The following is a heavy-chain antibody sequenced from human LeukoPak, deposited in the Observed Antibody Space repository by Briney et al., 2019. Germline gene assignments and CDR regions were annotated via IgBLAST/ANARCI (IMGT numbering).Heavy chain of an antibody. V-gene: IGHV3-66*02. CDR3: ARGGLGDYDFWSGYF. CDR1: GFTVSTNY. Sequence: GALRLSCAASGFTVSTNYMSWVRQAPGKGLEWVSVLYSSGNTNYADSVKGRFTISRDNSKNTLYLQMNSLRSEDTAVYYCARGGLGDYDFWSGYFWGQGTLVTVSS. J-gene: IGHJ4*02. D-gene: IGHD3-3*01. CDR2: LYSSGNT.